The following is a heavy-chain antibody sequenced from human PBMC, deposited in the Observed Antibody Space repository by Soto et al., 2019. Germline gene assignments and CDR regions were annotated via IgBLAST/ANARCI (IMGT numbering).Heavy chain of an antibody. CDR2: INPNSGGT. V-gene: IGHV1-2*04. CDR1: GYTFTGYY. D-gene: IGHD1-1*01. Sequence: ASLMVSCKASGYTFTGYYMHWVRHAPGQGLEWMGWINPNSGGTNYAQKFQGWVTMTRDTSISTAYMELSRLRSDDTAVYYCARDGGYNTCDAFDIWGQGTMVTGSS. CDR3: ARDGGYNTCDAFDI. J-gene: IGHJ3*02.